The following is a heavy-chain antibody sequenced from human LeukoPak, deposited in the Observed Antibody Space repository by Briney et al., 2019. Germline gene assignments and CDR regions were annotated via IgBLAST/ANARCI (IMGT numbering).Heavy chain of an antibody. CDR1: GYTFTSYG. D-gene: IGHD3-3*01. CDR3: ARELRFLEWSVYWFDP. V-gene: IGHV1-18*01. CDR2: ICAYNSNT. J-gene: IGHJ5*02. Sequence: ASVKVSCKDSGYTFTSYGTSRVRQAPGQGLEWMGWICAYNSNTNDAQKLQGRVTMTTDTSTSTAYMELRSLRSDDTAVYYCARELRFLEWSVYWFDPWGQGTLVTVSS.